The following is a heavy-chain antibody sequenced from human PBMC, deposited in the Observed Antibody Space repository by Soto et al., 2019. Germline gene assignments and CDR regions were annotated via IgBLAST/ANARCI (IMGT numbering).Heavy chain of an antibody. CDR3: ARGDDYAIRGLDY. CDR2: IYYSGST. J-gene: IGHJ4*02. CDR1: GGFLSSGDYY. D-gene: IGHD4-17*01. Sequence: SETLSLTCTVSGGFLSSGDYYWSWIRQPPGKRLEWIWYIYYSGSTYYNPSLKSRVTISVATSKNQFPLKLSSVTAADPAVYYCARGDDYAIRGLDYWGQGTLVTVSS. V-gene: IGHV4-30-4*01.